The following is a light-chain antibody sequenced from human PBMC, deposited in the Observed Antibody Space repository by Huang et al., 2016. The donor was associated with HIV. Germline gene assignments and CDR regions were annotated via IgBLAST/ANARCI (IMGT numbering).Light chain of an antibody. Sequence: IVMTQSPDSLAVSLGETATINCKSSQSLLFRSNNKNCLACDQQKPGQPPTLLMSWASTRGSGVPSRFSGGGSGTDFTLTISSLQAEDVAVYFCQQYFDVPWTFGRGTKVEIK. CDR2: WAS. V-gene: IGKV4-1*01. CDR3: QQYFDVPWT. J-gene: IGKJ1*01. CDR1: QSLLFRSNNKNC.